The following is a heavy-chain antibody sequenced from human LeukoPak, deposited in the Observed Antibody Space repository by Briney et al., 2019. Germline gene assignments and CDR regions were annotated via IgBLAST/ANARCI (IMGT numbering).Heavy chain of an antibody. D-gene: IGHD3-9*01. V-gene: IGHV4-39*01. J-gene: IGHJ5*02. CDR3: ARHTYYDILMNNWFDP. CDR2: TYYSGST. Sequence: SETLSLTCTVSGGSISSSSYYWGWIRQPPGKGLEWIGTTYYSGSTYYNPSLKSRVTMSVDTSKNQFSLKLSSVTAADTAVYYCARHTYYDILMNNWFDPWGQGTLVTVSS. CDR1: GGSISSSSYY.